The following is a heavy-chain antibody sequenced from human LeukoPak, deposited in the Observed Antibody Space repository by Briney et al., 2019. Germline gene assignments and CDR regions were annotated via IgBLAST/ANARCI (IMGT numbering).Heavy chain of an antibody. V-gene: IGHV1-2*02. Sequence: ASVKVSCKASGYTFTGYYMHWVRQAPGQGLEWMGWINPNSGGTNYAQKFQGRVTMTRDTSISTAYMELSRLRSDDTAVYYCAKYVIAARLDWFDPWGQGTLVTVSS. CDR1: GYTFTGYY. CDR3: AKYVIAARLDWFDP. CDR2: INPNSGGT. D-gene: IGHD6-6*01. J-gene: IGHJ5*02.